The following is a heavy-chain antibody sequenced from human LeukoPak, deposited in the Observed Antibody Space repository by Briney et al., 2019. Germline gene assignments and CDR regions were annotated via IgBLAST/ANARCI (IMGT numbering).Heavy chain of an antibody. V-gene: IGHV4-39*01. CDR1: GGSISSSSYY. CDR3: SRHLWNCDFWSGHWYCEL. D-gene: IGHD3-3*01. J-gene: IGHJ2*01. CDR2: IYYSGST. Sequence: SETLSLTCSVSGGSISSSSYYWGWIRQPPGKGLEWIGSIYYSGSTYYNPSLKSRVTISVDTSKNQFSLKLSSVTAADTAVYYGSRHLWNCDFWSGHWYCELWGRGTRVTVFS.